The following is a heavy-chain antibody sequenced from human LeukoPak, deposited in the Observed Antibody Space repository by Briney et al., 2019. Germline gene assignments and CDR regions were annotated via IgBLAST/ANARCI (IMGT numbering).Heavy chain of an antibody. CDR2: IYYSGST. D-gene: IGHD3-9*01. V-gene: IGHV4-39*01. CDR1: GFTVSSYF. J-gene: IGHJ4*02. CDR3: ARSYGWLPGGLDY. Sequence: GSLRLSCAASGFTVSSYFMSWVRQPPGKGLEWIGSIYYSGSTYYNPSLKSRVTISVDTSKNQFSLKLSSVTAADTAVYYCARSYGWLPGGLDYWGQGTLVTVSS.